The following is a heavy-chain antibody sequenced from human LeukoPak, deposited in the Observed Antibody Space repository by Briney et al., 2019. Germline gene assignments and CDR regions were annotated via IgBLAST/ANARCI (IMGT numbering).Heavy chain of an antibody. J-gene: IGHJ4*02. CDR2: IRYDGSNK. V-gene: IGHV3-30*02. CDR3: AKGPLDQNVDTAMVGY. Sequence: PGGSLRLSCAASGFTFSSYGMHWVRQAPGKGLEWVAFIRYDGSNKYYADSVKGRFTISRDNSKNTLYLQMNSLRAEDTAVYYCAKGPLDQNVDTAMVGYWGQGTLVTVSS. D-gene: IGHD5-18*01. CDR1: GFTFSSYG.